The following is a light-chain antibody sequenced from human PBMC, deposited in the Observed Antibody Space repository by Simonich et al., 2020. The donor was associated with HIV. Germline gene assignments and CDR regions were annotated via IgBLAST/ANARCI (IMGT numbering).Light chain of an antibody. CDR1: QGISNY. V-gene: IGKV1-27*01. CDR3: QKYNSALGT. J-gene: IGKJ1*01. Sequence: DIQMTQSPSSLSAAVGDRVPITCRASQGISNYLAWYQQKPGKVPKLLIYAASTLQSGVPSRFSGSGSGTDFTLTISSLQPEDVSTYYCQKYNSALGTFGQGTKVEIK. CDR2: AAS.